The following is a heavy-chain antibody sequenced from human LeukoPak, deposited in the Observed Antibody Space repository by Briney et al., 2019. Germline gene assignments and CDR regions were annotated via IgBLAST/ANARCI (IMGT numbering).Heavy chain of an antibody. V-gene: IGHV4-30-4*02. CDR2: IYYSGST. CDR1: GGSISSGDYY. Sequence: SETLSLTCTVSGGSISSGDYYWSWIRQPPGKGLEWIGYIYYSGSTYYNPSLKSRVTISVDTSKNQFSLKLSSVTAADTAVYCCAREFSWSGFFDYWGQGTLVTVSS. CDR3: AREFSWSGFFDY. J-gene: IGHJ4*02. D-gene: IGHD3-3*01.